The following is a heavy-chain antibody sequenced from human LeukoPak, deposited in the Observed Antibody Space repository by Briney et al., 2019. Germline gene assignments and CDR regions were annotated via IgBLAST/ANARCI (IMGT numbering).Heavy chain of an antibody. D-gene: IGHD3-16*01. V-gene: IGHV4-34*01. J-gene: IGHJ6*03. CDR1: GGSFSGYY. CDR3: ARAASRGGIYYYYYYMDV. CDR2: INHSGST. Sequence: SETLSLTCAVYGGSFSGYYWSWIRQPPGKGLKWIGEINHSGSTNYNPSLKSRVTISVDTSENQFSLKLSSVTAADTAVYYCARAASRGGIYYYYYYMDVWGKGTTVTVSS.